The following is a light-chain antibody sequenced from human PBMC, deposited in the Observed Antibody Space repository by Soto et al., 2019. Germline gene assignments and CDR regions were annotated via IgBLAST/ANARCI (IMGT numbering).Light chain of an antibody. Sequence: DIPLTQSPSPLSASARDRATLXWTASQSVSSYLNWYQQKPGKAPKLLIYAASSLQSGVPSRFSGSGSGTDFTLTISSLQPEDFATYYCQQSYSTPQTFGQGTKVDI. V-gene: IGKV1-39*01. CDR1: QSVSSY. J-gene: IGKJ1*01. CDR2: AAS. CDR3: QQSYSTPQT.